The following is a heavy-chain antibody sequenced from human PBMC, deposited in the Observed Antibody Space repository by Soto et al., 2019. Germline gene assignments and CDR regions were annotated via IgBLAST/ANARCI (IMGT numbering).Heavy chain of an antibody. J-gene: IGHJ5*02. D-gene: IGHD6-6*01. Sequence: GASVKVSCKVSGYTLTELSMHWVRQAPGKGLEWMGGFDPEDGETIYAQKFQGRVTMTEDTSTDTAYMELSSLRSEDTAVYYCARDPRGSCIAAHPIFCDWFDPWGQGTLVTVSS. CDR1: GYTLTELS. CDR2: FDPEDGET. CDR3: ARDPRGSCIAAHPIFCDWFDP. V-gene: IGHV1-24*01.